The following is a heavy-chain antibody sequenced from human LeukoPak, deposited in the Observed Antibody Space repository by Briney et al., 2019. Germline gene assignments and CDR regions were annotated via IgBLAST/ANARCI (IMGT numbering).Heavy chain of an antibody. CDR2: IIPIFGTA. CDR1: GYTFTGYY. J-gene: IGHJ4*02. CDR3: ARYKYSSSSGYFDY. Sequence: SVKVSCKASGYTFTGYYMHWVRQAPGQGLEWMGRIIPIFGTANYAQKFQGRVTITTDESTSTAYMELSSLRSEDTAVYYCARYKYSSSSGYFDYWGQGTLVTVSS. V-gene: IGHV1-69*05. D-gene: IGHD6-6*01.